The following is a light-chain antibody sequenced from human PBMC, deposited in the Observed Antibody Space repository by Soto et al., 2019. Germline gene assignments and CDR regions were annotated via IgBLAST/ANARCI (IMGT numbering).Light chain of an antibody. CDR3: QQYDSYSPT. V-gene: IGKV1-5*01. J-gene: IGKJ1*01. CDR1: QSINNW. Sequence: DIQMTQSPSTLSASVGDRVTITCRASQSINNWLAWYQQKPGKAPNLLIYDASSLVSGVPSRFSGSGSGTEFTLTISSLQPDDFATYYCQQYDSYSPTFGQGTKVEIK. CDR2: DAS.